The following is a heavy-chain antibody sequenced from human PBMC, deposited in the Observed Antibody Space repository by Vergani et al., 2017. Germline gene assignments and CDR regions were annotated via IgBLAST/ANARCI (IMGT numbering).Heavy chain of an antibody. Sequence: EVQLVESGGGLVQPGGSLRLSCAASGFTFSSYSMNWVRQAPGKGLEWVSYISSSSSTIYYADSVKGRFTISRDNAKNSLYLQMNSLRAEDTAVYYCASGGYDIPLDYWGQGTLVTVSS. CDR1: GFTFSSYS. J-gene: IGHJ4*02. CDR2: ISSSSSTI. D-gene: IGHD5-12*01. CDR3: ASGGYDIPLDY. V-gene: IGHV3-48*01.